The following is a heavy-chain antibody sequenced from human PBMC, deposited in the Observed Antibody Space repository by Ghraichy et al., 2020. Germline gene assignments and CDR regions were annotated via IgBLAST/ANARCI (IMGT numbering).Heavy chain of an antibody. J-gene: IGHJ6*02. CDR2: IYSGGST. CDR3: ARDLPARWWSYYYYYGMDV. V-gene: IGHV3-66*01. Sequence: GGSLRLSCAASGFTVSSNYMSWVRQAPGKGLEWVSVIYSGGSTYYADSVKGRFTISRDNSKNTLYLQMNSLRAEDTAVYYCARDLPARWWSYYYYYGMDVWGQGTTVTVSS. CDR1: GFTVSSNY. D-gene: IGHD2-15*01.